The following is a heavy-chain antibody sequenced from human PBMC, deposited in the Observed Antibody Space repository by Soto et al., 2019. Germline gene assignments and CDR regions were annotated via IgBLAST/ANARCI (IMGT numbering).Heavy chain of an antibody. CDR3: ARDHGDY. J-gene: IGHJ4*02. CDR2: IYRGGST. Sequence: HPGGSLRLSCAASGFTVSNNYMSWVRQAPGKGLEWVPVIYRGGSTFYADSVKGRFTISRDNSKNTLYLQMNSLRAEDTAVYYCARDHGDYWGQGTLVTVSS. V-gene: IGHV3-53*01. CDR1: GFTVSNNY.